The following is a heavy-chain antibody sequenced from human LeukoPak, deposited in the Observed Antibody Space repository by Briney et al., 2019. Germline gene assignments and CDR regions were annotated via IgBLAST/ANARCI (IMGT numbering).Heavy chain of an antibody. Sequence: PGGSLRLSCAASGFTFSSYGMSWVRRAPGQGLEWVSVIYSSGNTYYADSVQGRFTMSRDNPENTLYLQMNSLRAEDTALYYCARAHDRGYYYGFDYWGQGTLVTVSS. CDR2: IYSSGNT. CDR1: GFTFSSYG. V-gene: IGHV3-66*01. J-gene: IGHJ4*02. D-gene: IGHD3-22*01. CDR3: ARAHDRGYYYGFDY.